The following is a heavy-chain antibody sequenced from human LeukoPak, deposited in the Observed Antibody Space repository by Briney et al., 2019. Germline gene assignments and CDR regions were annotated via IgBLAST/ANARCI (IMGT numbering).Heavy chain of an antibody. CDR3: ARIRNLAVAEGFDY. CDR2: IDWDDDK. D-gene: IGHD6-19*01. Sequence: SGPTLANPTQTLTLTCTFSGFSLSTSAMCVSWIRQPPGKALEWLARIDWDDDKYYSTSLKTRLTISKDTSKNQVVLTMTNMDPVDTATYYCARIRNLAVAEGFDYWGQGTLVTVSS. J-gene: IGHJ4*02. CDR1: GFSLSTSAMC. V-gene: IGHV2-70*11.